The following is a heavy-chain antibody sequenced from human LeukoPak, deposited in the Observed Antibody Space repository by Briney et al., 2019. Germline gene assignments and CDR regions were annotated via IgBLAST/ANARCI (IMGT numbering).Heavy chain of an antibody. J-gene: IGHJ4*02. Sequence: SSETLSLTCAVYGGSFSGYYWSWIRQPPGKGLEWIGEINHSGSTNYNPSLKSRVTISVDTSKNQFSLKLSSVTAADTAVYYCARGIAAAVSRRYHYWGQGTLVTVSS. CDR1: GGSFSGYY. CDR3: ARGIAAAVSRRYHY. V-gene: IGHV4-34*01. D-gene: IGHD6-13*01. CDR2: INHSGST.